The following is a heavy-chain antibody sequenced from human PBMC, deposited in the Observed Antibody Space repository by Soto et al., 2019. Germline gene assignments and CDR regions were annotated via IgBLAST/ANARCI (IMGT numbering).Heavy chain of an antibody. V-gene: IGHV3-23*01. CDR3: AKGFHSRGLYSGSYLYFFDY. Sequence: GGSLRLSCAASGFTFSSYAMSWVRQAPGKGLEWVSAISGSGGSTYYADSVKGRFTISRDNSKNTLYLQMNSLRAEDTAVYYCAKGFHSRGLYSGSYLYFFDYWGQGTLVTVSS. CDR1: GFTFSSYA. D-gene: IGHD1-26*01. J-gene: IGHJ4*02. CDR2: ISGSGGST.